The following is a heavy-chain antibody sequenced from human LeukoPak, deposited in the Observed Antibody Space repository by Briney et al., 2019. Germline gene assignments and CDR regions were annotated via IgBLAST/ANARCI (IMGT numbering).Heavy chain of an antibody. CDR3: AKDQAGGYYGSGTTLGP. D-gene: IGHD3-10*01. CDR2: ISGSGGST. J-gene: IGHJ5*02. CDR1: GFTFSSYG. Sequence: GGSLRLSCAASGFTFSSYGMSWVRQAPGEGLEWVSAISGSGGSTYYADSVKGRFTISRDNSKNTLYLQMNSLRAEDTAVYYCAKDQAGGYYGSGTTLGPWGQGTLVTVSS. V-gene: IGHV3-23*01.